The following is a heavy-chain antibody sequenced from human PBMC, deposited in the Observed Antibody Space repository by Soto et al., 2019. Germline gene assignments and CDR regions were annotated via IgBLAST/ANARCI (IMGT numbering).Heavy chain of an antibody. D-gene: IGHD2-2*01. J-gene: IGHJ4*02. V-gene: IGHV4-34*01. CDR3: AINADY. Sequence: PSETLSLTCAVYGGSFSGYYWSWIRQPPGKGLEWIGEINHSGSTNYNPPLKSRVTISVDTSKNQFSLKLSSVTAADTAVYYCAINADYWGQGTLVTVSS. CDR2: INHSGST. CDR1: GGSFSGYY.